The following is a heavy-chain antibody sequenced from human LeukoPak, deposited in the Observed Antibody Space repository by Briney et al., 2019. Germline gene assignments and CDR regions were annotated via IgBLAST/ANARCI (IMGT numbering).Heavy chain of an antibody. CDR3: ATSNCSGGSCPFDT. D-gene: IGHD2-15*01. CDR1: GFTFSTYW. CDR2: IKQDGNQN. J-gene: IGHJ3*02. V-gene: IGHV3-7*03. Sequence: GGSLRLSCVASGFTFSTYWMTWVRQAPGKGLEWVANIKQDGNQNYYVDSVRGRFTISRDNSKNTLYLQTNSLRAEDTAVYYCATSNCSGGSCPFDTWGQGTMVTVSS.